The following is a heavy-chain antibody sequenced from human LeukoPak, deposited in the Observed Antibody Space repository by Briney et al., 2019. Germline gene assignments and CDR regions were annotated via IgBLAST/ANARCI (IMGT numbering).Heavy chain of an antibody. CDR1: GYTFTNYY. D-gene: IGHD3-22*01. V-gene: IGHV1-46*01. J-gene: IGHJ3*02. CDR2: INPSGGST. CDR3: ARVPSYYYDSSGYLNPSGAFDI. Sequence: ASVKVSCKASGYTFTNYYMHWVRQAPGQGLEWMGIINPSGGSTNYAQKFQGRVTMTRDMSMSTVYMELSSLRSEDTAVYYRARVPSYYYDSSGYLNPSGAFDIWGQGTMVTVSS.